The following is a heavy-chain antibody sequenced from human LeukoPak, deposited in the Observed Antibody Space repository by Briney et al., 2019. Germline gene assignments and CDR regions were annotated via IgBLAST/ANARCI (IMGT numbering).Heavy chain of an antibody. CDR2: LYYSGST. V-gene: IGHV4-59*01. D-gene: IGHD6-6*01. CDR1: GGSISSYY. J-gene: IGHJ4*02. CDR3: ARRHVEYSSSSDPYYFDY. Sequence: SETLTLTCTVSGGSISSYYWTWIRQPPGKGLEWIGSLYYSGSTNYNPSLKSRVTISVDTSKNQFSLKLSSVTAADTAVYYCARRHVEYSSSSDPYYFDYWGQGTLVTVSS.